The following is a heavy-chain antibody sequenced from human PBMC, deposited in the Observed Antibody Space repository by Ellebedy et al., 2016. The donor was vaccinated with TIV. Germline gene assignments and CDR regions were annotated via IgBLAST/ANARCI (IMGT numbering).Heavy chain of an antibody. V-gene: IGHV4-34*01. D-gene: IGHD3-22*01. CDR2: INHSGST. J-gene: IGHJ4*02. Sequence: SQTLSLTCXVYVGSFSGYYWSWIRQPPGKGLEWIGEINHSGSTNYNPSLKSRVTISVDTSKNQFSLKLSSVTAADTAVYYCARGGGGRDSSGYYPCDYWGQGTLVTVSS. CDR3: ARGGGGRDSSGYYPCDY. CDR1: VGSFSGYY.